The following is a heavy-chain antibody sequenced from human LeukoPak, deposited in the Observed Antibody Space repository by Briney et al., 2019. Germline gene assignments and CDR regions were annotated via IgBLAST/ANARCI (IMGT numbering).Heavy chain of an antibody. D-gene: IGHD3-22*01. CDR3: TRVGHSSGNLEYFDY. V-gene: IGHV3-49*03. Sequence: GGSLRLSCTASGFTFGDYAMSWFRQAPGKGLEWVGFIRSKAYGGTTEYAASVKGRFTISRDDSKSIAYLQMNSLKTEDTAVYYCTRVGHSSGNLEYFDYWGQGTLVTVSS. CDR2: IRSKAYGGTT. J-gene: IGHJ4*02. CDR1: GFTFGDYA.